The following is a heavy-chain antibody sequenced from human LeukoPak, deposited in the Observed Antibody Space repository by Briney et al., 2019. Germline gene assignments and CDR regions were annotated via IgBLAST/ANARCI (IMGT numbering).Heavy chain of an antibody. CDR2: IYYSGRT. V-gene: IGHV4-39*07. J-gene: IGHJ6*02. D-gene: IGHD5-12*01. CDR3: ARCPSGGYVDV. CDR1: GGSISSSNYY. Sequence: SETLSLTCTVSGGSISSSNYYWGWLRQPPGKGLQWIGFIYYSGRTYYSPSLKSRVTISVDTSKNQFSLKVSSVTAADTAVYYCARCPSGGYVDVWGQGTTVTVSS.